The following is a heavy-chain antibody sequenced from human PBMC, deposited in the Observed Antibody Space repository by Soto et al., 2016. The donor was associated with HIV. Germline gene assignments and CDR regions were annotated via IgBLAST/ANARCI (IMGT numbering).Heavy chain of an antibody. Sequence: EVQLVESGGGLVKPGGSLRLSCAASGFTFSSYSMNWVRQAPRGRGWRWVSSISSSSSYIYYADSVKGRFTISRDNAKNSLYLQMNSLRAEDTAVYYCARSWERKGADAFDIWGQGQWSPSL. CDR1: GFTFSSYS. CDR2: ISSSSSYI. V-gene: IGHV3-21*01. J-gene: IGHJ3*02. CDR3: ARSWERKGADAFDI. D-gene: IGHD1-26*01.